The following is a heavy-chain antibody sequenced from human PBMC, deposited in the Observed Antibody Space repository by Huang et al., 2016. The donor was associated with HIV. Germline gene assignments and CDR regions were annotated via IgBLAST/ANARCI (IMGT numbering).Heavy chain of an antibody. D-gene: IGHD2-2*03. CDR3: ARAARGDGYHGAFDV. V-gene: IGHV1-3*04. CDR1: GYIFTTYS. J-gene: IGHJ3*01. CDR2: INTGNGQI. Sequence: QVQLVQSGAEFKKPGASLKVSCAASGYIFTTYSIHWFRRVPGQSLQWLGWINTGNGQIPFLQRFNGRVILSRDMSAATVYMQLRGLTPDDTATYYCARAARGDGYHGAFDVWGQGTVVTVS.